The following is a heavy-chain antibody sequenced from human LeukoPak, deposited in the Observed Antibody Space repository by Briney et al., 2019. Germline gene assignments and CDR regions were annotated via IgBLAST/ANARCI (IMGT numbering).Heavy chain of an antibody. J-gene: IGHJ4*02. D-gene: IGHD1-26*01. CDR2: INHSGST. CDR3: ARGRPFIVGATYYFDY. CDR1: GGSFSGYY. Sequence: PSETLSLTCAVYGGSFSGYYWSWIRQPPGKGLEWIGEINHSGSTNYNPSLKSRVTISVDTSKNQFSLKLSSVTAADTAVYYCARGRPFIVGATYYFDYWGQGILVTVSP. V-gene: IGHV4-34*01.